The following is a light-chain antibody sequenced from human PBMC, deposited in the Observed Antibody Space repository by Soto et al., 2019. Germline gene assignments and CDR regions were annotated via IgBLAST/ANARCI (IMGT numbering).Light chain of an antibody. CDR2: DAS. J-gene: IGKJ1*01. CDR3: QHYATSPRT. CDR1: QSVGSSY. Sequence: ENVLTQSPGTLSLSPGERATLSCRASQSVGSSYLAWYQKKPGQAPRLLIHDASSRATGIPDRFSGSGSGTDFTLTISRVEPEDFAVYYCQHYATSPRTFGHGTKLEIK. V-gene: IGKV3-20*01.